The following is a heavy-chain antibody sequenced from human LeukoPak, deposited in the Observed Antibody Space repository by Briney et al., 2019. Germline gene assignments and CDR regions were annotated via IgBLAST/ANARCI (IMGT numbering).Heavy chain of an antibody. J-gene: IGHJ4*02. V-gene: IGHV4-59*08. Sequence: SETLSLTCTVSGGSISSYYWSWIRQPPGKGLEWIGSIYYSGSTNYNPSLKSRVTMSVDTSKNQFSLKLSSVTAADTAVYYCVRHGSGWYFDYWGQGTLVTVSS. CDR2: IYYSGST. CDR3: VRHGSGWYFDY. D-gene: IGHD6-19*01. CDR1: GGSISSYY.